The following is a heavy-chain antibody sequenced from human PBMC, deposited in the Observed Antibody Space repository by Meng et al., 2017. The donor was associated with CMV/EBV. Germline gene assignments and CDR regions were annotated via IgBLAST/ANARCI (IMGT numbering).Heavy chain of an antibody. Sequence: RGSLRLSCAASGFSFSSYGMHWVRQAPGKGLEWVAVIWYDGSNKYYADSVKGRVTISRDNSKNTRYLQMNSLRAEDTAVYYCAKAPRDYYGMDVWGQGTTVTVSS. V-gene: IGHV3-33*06. CDR2: IWYDGSNK. CDR1: GFSFSSYG. J-gene: IGHJ6*02. CDR3: AKAPRDYYGMDV.